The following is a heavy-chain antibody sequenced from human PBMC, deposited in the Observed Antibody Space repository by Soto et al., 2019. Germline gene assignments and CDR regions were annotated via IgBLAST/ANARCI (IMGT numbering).Heavy chain of an antibody. D-gene: IGHD1-20*01. CDR2: ISNCGGST. CDR1: GFTFSSYA. Sequence: PGGSLRLSCAASGFTFSSYAMSWVRQAPGKGLEWVSGISNCGGSTYYADSVKGRFTISRDNSKNTLYLQMNNLRAEDTAVYYCAKPPDYNWNDYWGQGTLVTVSS. J-gene: IGHJ4*02. V-gene: IGHV3-23*01. CDR3: AKPPDYNWNDY.